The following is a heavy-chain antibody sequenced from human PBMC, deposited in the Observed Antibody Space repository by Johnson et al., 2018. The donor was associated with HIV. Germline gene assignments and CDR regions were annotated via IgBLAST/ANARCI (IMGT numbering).Heavy chain of an antibody. V-gene: IGHV3-66*02. CDR3: ARDRPSGWPDAFDI. CDR1: GFTFDDHG. CDR2: IYSGGST. D-gene: IGHD6-19*01. J-gene: IGHJ3*02. Sequence: MLLVESGGGLVQPGGSLRLSCAASGFTFDDHGMSWVRQGSGKGLEWVSVIYSGGSTYYADSVKGRFTISRDNSKNTLYLQMNSLRPEDTAVYYCARDRPSGWPDAFDIWGQGTMVTVSS.